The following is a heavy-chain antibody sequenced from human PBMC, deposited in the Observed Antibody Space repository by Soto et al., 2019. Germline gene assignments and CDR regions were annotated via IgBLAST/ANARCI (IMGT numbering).Heavy chain of an antibody. CDR1: GGSISNDY. V-gene: IGHV4-59*01. J-gene: IGHJ5*02. CDR3: AKGGCTSCWFDP. D-gene: IGHD2-8*01. Sequence: QVQLQESGPGLVKPSETLSLTCTVSGGSISNDYWSWIRQPPGKGLECIGYIYYSGSTIYNSSLKSRVTITVDTSKNQFAPNLRSVTAADTAVYYCAKGGCTSCWFDPWGQGTLVTVSS. CDR2: IYYSGST.